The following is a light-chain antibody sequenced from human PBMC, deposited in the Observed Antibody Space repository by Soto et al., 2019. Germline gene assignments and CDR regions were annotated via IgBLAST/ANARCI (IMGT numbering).Light chain of an antibody. CDR1: ETVTGKY. V-gene: IGKV3-20*01. CDR3: QQYNGYRTWT. CDR2: AAS. J-gene: IGKJ1*01. Sequence: EIVLTQSPGTLSLSPGDRATLSCRASETVTGKYLAWYQQKAGQAPRLLIFAASNRATGIPDRFSGSGSGTDFTLTINGLQPDDFATYYCQQYNGYRTWTFGQGTKVDIK.